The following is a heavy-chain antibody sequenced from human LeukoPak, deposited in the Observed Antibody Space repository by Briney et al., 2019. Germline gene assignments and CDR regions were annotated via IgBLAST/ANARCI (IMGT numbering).Heavy chain of an antibody. Sequence: ESGPTLVNPTQTLTLTRTFSGFSLSTSGVGVGWIRQPPGKALEWLALIYWVDDKRYSPSLKSRLTITKDTSKNQVVLTMTNMDPVGTDTYYCAHSGYDPYYFDYWGQGTLVTVSS. CDR1: GFSLSTSGVG. V-gene: IGHV2-5*02. CDR3: AHSGYDPYYFDY. CDR2: IYWVDDK. J-gene: IGHJ4*02. D-gene: IGHD5-12*01.